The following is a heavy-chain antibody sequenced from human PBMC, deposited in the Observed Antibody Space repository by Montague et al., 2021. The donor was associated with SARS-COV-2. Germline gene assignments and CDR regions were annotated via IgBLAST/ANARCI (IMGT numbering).Heavy chain of an antibody. Sequence: SETLSLTCAVSGYSISSSNWWGWIRQPPGKGLEWIGYIYYSGSIYYNPSLKGRVTMSVDTSKNQFSLKLSSVTAVDTAVYYCARSPCSSTSCYAGWFDPWGQGTLVTVSS. V-gene: IGHV4-28*05. J-gene: IGHJ5*02. D-gene: IGHD2-2*01. CDR3: ARSPCSSTSCYAGWFDP. CDR1: GYSISSSNW. CDR2: IYYSGSI.